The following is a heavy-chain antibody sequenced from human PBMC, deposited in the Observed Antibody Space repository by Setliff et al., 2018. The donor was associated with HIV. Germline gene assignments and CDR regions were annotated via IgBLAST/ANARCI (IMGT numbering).Heavy chain of an antibody. D-gene: IGHD6-19*01. CDR1: GGSISSGSYY. CDR2: IYTSGST. V-gene: IGHV4-61*02. J-gene: IGHJ4*02. CDR3: ARGYSSGWYSGEN. Sequence: TLSLTCTVSGGSISSGSYYWSWIRQPAGKGLEWIGRIYTSGSTNYNPSLKSRVTISVDTSKNQFSLKLSSVTAADTAVYYCARGYSSGWYSGENWGQGTLVTVSS.